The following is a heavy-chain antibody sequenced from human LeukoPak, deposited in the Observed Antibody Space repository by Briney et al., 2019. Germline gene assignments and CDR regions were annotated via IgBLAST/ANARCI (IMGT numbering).Heavy chain of an antibody. V-gene: IGHV1-2*02. CDR3: ARVKTMIIVVSLFDY. Sequence: GASVKVSCKASGYTFTGYYMHWVRQAPGQGLEWMGWINPNSGGTNYAQKFQGRVTTTRNTSISTAYMELSRLRSDDTAVYYCARVKTMIIVVSLFDYWGQGTLVTVSS. CDR1: GYTFTGYY. J-gene: IGHJ4*02. D-gene: IGHD3-22*01. CDR2: INPNSGGT.